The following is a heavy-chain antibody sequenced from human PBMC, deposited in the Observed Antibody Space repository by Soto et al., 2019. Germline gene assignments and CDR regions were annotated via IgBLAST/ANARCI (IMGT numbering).Heavy chain of an antibody. J-gene: IGHJ4*02. CDR3: AGSLVPAAIGLFDY. D-gene: IGHD2-2*01. V-gene: IGHV4-30-4*01. Sequence: PSETLSLTCTVSGGSISSGDYYWSWIRQPPGKGLEWIGYIYYSGSTYYNPSLKSRVTISVDTSKNQFSLKLSSVTAADTAVYYCAGSLVPAAIGLFDYWGQGTLVTVSS. CDR2: IYYSGST. CDR1: GGSISSGDYY.